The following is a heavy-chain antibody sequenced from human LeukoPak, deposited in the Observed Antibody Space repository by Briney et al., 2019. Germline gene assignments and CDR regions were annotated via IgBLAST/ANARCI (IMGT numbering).Heavy chain of an antibody. J-gene: IGHJ6*03. Sequence: GGSLRLSCEASGFTFSIYGVNWVRQAPGKGLEWLSHISDSGSSVHYADSVKGRFTISRDNSKNSLYLEMNSLRVEDTAIYYCARDATTAIGTVYMDVWGKGTTVTISS. CDR1: GFTFSIYG. CDR2: ISDSGSSV. V-gene: IGHV3-48*03. D-gene: IGHD1-1*01. CDR3: ARDATTAIGTVYMDV.